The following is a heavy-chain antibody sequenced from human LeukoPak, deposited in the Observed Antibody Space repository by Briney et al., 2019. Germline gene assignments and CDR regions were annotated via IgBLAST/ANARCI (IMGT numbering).Heavy chain of an antibody. CDR3: AKDRSGPAER. J-gene: IGHJ1*01. CDR2: ISYDGSNK. CDR1: GFTFSSYA. Sequence: GRSLRLSCAASGFTFSSYAMHWVRQAPGKGLEWVAVISYDGSNKYYADSVKGRFTISRDNSKNTLYLQMNSLRAEDTAVYYCAKDRSGPAERWGQGTLVTVSS. V-gene: IGHV3-30-3*01.